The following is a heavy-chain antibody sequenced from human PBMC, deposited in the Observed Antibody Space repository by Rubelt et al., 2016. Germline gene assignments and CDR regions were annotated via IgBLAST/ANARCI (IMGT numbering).Heavy chain of an antibody. D-gene: IGHD4-17*01. CDR1: GYSISSGYY. V-gene: IGHV4-38-2*02. CDR3: ARELGYGDPLVWCDP. CDR2: IYHSGST. Sequence: QVQLQESGPGLVKPSETLSLTCTVSGYSISSGYYWGWIRQPPGKGLEWIGSIYHSGSTYYNPSLRGQVTIAVSTAKNQCSRKLSVLTVADTAVYYCARELGYGDPLVWCDPWGQGTLVTVSS. J-gene: IGHJ5*02.